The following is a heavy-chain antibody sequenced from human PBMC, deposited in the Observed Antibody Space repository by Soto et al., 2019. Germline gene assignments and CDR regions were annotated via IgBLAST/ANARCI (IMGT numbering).Heavy chain of an antibody. CDR3: ARGLDRGYVWGSYRLPSYTGAFDI. V-gene: IGHV4-31*03. D-gene: IGHD3-16*02. CDR2: IYYSGST. Sequence: QVQLQESGPGLVKPSQTLSLTCTVSGGSISSGGYYWSWIRQHPGKGLEWIGYIYYSGSTYYNPSLKSRVTISVDTSKNQFSLKLSSVTAADTAVYYCARGLDRGYVWGSYRLPSYTGAFDIWGQGTMVTVSS. J-gene: IGHJ3*02. CDR1: GGSISSGGYY.